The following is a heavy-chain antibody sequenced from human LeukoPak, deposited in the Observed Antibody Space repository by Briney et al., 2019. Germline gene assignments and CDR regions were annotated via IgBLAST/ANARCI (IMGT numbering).Heavy chain of an antibody. Sequence: PSETLSLTCAVYGESFSGYYWSWIRQPPGKGLEWIGYIYYSGSTNYNPSLKSRVTISVDTSKNQFSLKLSSVTAADTAVYYCARDSPGYSSGWYVRDAFDIWGQGTMVTVSS. D-gene: IGHD6-19*01. CDR1: GESFSGYY. V-gene: IGHV4-59*01. CDR3: ARDSPGYSSGWYVRDAFDI. J-gene: IGHJ3*02. CDR2: IYYSGST.